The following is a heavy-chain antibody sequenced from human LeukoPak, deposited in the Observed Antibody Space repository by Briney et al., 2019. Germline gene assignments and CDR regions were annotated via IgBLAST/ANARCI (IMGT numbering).Heavy chain of an antibody. V-gene: IGHV4-38-2*02. D-gene: IGHD6-19*01. J-gene: IGHJ4*02. Sequence: SETLSLTCTVSGYSISSGYYWGCIRQPPGKGLEGTGSIDHSGSTYYTPSLTSRITISVVTSKNQFSLKLSSVTAADTAVYYCARDSALAQAVMFDYWGQGTLVTVSS. CDR3: ARDSALAQAVMFDY. CDR2: IDHSGST. CDR1: GYSISSGYY.